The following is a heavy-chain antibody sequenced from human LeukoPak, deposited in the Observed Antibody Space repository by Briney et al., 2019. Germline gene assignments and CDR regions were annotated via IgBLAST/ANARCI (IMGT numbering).Heavy chain of an antibody. V-gene: IGHV4-59*02. D-gene: IGHD2-15*01. Sequence: SETLSLTCTVFGDSVTGYFLNWVRQPPGKGLEWIGHIYKIGPTNYNPSLKSRLTISADPSKNQFSLQLGSVTAADTAVYYCVIGVGWQPDYWGQGALVTVSS. CDR3: VIGVGWQPDY. CDR2: IYKIGPT. J-gene: IGHJ4*02. CDR1: GDSVTGYF.